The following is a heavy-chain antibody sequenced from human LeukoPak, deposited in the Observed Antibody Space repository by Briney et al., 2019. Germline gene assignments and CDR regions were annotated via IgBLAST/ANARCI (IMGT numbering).Heavy chain of an antibody. D-gene: IGHD1-1*01. CDR2: MSYNGNNK. J-gene: IGHJ5*01. CDR1: GFTFINYP. CDR3: ARGASGTFSWFDS. Sequence: GGSLRLSCAASGFTFINYPIHWVRQAPGKGLEWMAVMSYNGNNKYYADSVKGRFTISRDNSKTTLYLQMDRLGPGDTAVYYCARGASGTFSWFDSWGQGTLVTVS. V-gene: IGHV3-30-3*01.